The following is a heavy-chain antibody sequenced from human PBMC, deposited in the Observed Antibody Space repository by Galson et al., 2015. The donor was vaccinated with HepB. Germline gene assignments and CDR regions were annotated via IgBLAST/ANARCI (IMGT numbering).Heavy chain of an antibody. V-gene: IGHV3-30*18. D-gene: IGHD3-10*01. Sequence: SLRLSCAASGFTFSSYGMHWVRQAPGKGLEWVAVISYDGSKKYYADSVKGRFTISRDNSKNTLYLQMNSLRAEDTAVYYCAKDIIIGAKDGSGSYPAFLPDYWGQGTLVTVSS. CDR3: AKDIIIGAKDGSGSYPAFLPDY. CDR2: ISYDGSKK. CDR1: GFTFSSYG. J-gene: IGHJ4*02.